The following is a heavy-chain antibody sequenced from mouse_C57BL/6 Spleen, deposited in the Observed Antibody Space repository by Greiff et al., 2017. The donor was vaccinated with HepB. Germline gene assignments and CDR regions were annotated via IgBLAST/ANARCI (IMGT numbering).Heavy chain of an antibody. J-gene: IGHJ2*01. CDR1: GYSFTGYY. Sequence: VQLQQSGPELVKPGASVKISCKASGYSFTGYYMNWVKQSPEKSLEWIGEINPSTGGTTYNQKFKAKATLTVDKSSSTAYMQLKSLTSEDSAVYYCARLEYYFDYWGQGTTLTVSS. V-gene: IGHV1-42*01. CDR2: INPSTGGT. CDR3: ARLEYYFDY.